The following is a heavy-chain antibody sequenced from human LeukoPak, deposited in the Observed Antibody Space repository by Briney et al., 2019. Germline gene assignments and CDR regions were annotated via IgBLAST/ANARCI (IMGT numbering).Heavy chain of an antibody. J-gene: IGHJ6*02. V-gene: IGHV3-66*01. CDR3: ARSGFGVLYYYGMDV. D-gene: IGHD3-10*01. Sequence: GGSLRLSCAASGFTVSSNYMSWVRQAPGKGLEWASIIYSGDSTYYEDSVKGRFTISRDNSKNTLWLQMSSLRAEDTAVYYCARSGFGVLYYYGMDVWGQGTTVTVSS. CDR1: GFTVSSNY. CDR2: IYSGDST.